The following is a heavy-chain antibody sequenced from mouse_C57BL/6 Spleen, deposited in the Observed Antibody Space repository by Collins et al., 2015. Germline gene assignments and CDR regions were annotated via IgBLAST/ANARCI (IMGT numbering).Heavy chain of an antibody. CDR1: GYVFSNYW. Sequence: GSVKISCKASGYVFSNYWMNWVKQRPGKGLEWIGQIFPGDGDTNYNGKFKGKATLTADKSSSTVYMQFSSLTSEDSAVYFCARGAYWGQGTLVTVSA. V-gene: IGHV1-80*01. J-gene: IGHJ3*01. CDR2: IFPGDGDT. CDR3: ARGAY.